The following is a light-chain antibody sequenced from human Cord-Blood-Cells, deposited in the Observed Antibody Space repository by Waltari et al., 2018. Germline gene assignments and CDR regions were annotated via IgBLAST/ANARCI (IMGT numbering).Light chain of an antibody. J-gene: IGKJ3*01. CDR2: DAS. Sequence: EMVLTQSPATLSLSPGERRTLPCRASQSVSSYLAWYQQKPGQAPRHLIYDASNRATGIPARFSGSGSGTDFTLTISSLEPEDFAVYYCQQRSNWPPFTFGPGTKVDIK. V-gene: IGKV3-11*01. CDR1: QSVSSY. CDR3: QQRSNWPPFT.